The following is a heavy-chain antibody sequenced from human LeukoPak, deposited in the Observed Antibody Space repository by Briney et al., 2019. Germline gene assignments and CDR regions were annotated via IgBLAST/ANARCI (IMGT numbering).Heavy chain of an antibody. CDR1: GFTFSSYS. CDR2: ISSSSSYI. Sequence: GGSLRLSCAASGFTFSSYSMNWVRQAPGKGLEWVSSISSSSSYIYYADSVKGRFTISRDNSKNTLYLQMNSLRAEDTAVYYCAKDGALSTSWYFYCDYWGQGTLVTVSS. CDR3: AKDGALSTSWYFYCDY. J-gene: IGHJ4*02. D-gene: IGHD2-2*01. V-gene: IGHV3-21*04.